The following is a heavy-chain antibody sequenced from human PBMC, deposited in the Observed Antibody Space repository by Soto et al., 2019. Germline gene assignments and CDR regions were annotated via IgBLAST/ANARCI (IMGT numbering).Heavy chain of an antibody. J-gene: IGHJ4*02. Sequence: EEQLVESGGGLVQPGGSLRLSCAASGFTFSSYSMNWVRQAPGKGLEWVSYISSSSSTIYYADSVKGRFTISRDNAKNSQYLQMNSLRDRDTAVYYGARSRVGFDYWGQGTLVTVSS. CDR3: ARSRVGFDY. V-gene: IGHV3-48*02. CDR2: ISSSSSTI. D-gene: IGHD1-26*01. CDR1: GFTFSSYS.